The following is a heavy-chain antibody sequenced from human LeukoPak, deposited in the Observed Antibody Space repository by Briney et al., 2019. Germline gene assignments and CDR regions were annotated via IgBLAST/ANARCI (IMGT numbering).Heavy chain of an antibody. V-gene: IGHV4-34*01. Sequence: SETLTLTCAVYGGSFSGYYWSWIRQPPGKGLEWIGEINHSGSTNYNPSLKSRVTISVDSSKNQFSPKLSSVTAADTAVYYCARLGGKYELLWCDAFDIWGQGTMVTVSS. CDR3: ARLGGKYELLWCDAFDI. J-gene: IGHJ3*02. CDR2: INHSGST. CDR1: GGSFSGYY. D-gene: IGHD2-2*01.